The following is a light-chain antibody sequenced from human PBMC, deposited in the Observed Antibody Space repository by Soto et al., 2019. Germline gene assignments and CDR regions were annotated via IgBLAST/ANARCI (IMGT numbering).Light chain of an antibody. V-gene: IGLV1-40*01. J-gene: IGLJ1*01. CDR1: SSNIGAGYD. CDR3: QSYDSSLSGYV. CDR2: GNS. Sequence: QSVLTQRPSVSGAPGQRVTISCTGSSSNIGAGYDVHWYQQLPGTAPKLLIYGNSNRPSGVPDRFSGSKSGTSAFLAITGLQAEDEADYYCQSYDSSLSGYVFGTGTKLTVL.